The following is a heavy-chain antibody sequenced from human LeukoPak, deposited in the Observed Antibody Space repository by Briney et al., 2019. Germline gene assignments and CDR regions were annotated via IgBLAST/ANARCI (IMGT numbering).Heavy chain of an antibody. V-gene: IGHV4-34*01. CDR2: INHSGST. J-gene: IGHJ6*02. Sequence: SETLSRNCAVYGGSFSGYYWSWIRQPPGKGLEWIGEINHSGSTNYNPSLKSRVTISVDTSKNQFSLKLSSVTAADTAVYYCARDCGYSYGLYYYYGMDVWGQGTTVTVSS. CDR3: ARDCGYSYGLYYYYGMDV. D-gene: IGHD5-18*01. CDR1: GGSFSGYY.